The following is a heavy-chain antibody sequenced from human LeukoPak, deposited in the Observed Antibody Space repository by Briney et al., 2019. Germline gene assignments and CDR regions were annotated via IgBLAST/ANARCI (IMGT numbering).Heavy chain of an antibody. CDR1: GGSISSGGYY. D-gene: IGHD5-24*01. Sequence: PSQTLSLTCTVSGGSISSGGYYWSWIRQPPGKGLEWIGYIYHSGSTSYNPSLKSRVTISVDTSKNQFSLKLSSVTAADTAVYYCARHFRDGYLIGFDYWGQGTLVTVSS. J-gene: IGHJ4*02. CDR2: IYHSGST. V-gene: IGHV4-30-2*01. CDR3: ARHFRDGYLIGFDY.